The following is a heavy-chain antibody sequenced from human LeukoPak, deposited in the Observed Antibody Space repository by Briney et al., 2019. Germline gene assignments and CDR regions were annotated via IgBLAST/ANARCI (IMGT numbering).Heavy chain of an antibody. CDR1: VFTVSTND. CDR2: LYSDGNT. V-gene: IGHV3-53*01. D-gene: IGHD1-14*01. J-gene: IGHJ4*02. Sequence: PGGSLRLSCAASVFTVSTNDMTGVRQAPGKGLEWVSLLYSDGNTKYADSVQGRFTISRDNSKNTLYLEMNSLSPDDTAVYYCARGVEPLAANTLAYWGQGTLVTVSS. CDR3: ARGVEPLAANTLAY.